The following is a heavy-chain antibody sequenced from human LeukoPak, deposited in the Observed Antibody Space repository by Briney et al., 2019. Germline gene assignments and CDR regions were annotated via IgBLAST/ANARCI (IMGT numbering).Heavy chain of an antibody. CDR1: GFTFTNAW. D-gene: IGHD2-15*01. CDR2: IKSKTDGGTT. CDR3: TIEMGFCSGGSCPVDY. V-gene: IGHV3-15*07. Sequence: GGSLRLSCVDSGFTFTNAWMNWVRQAPGKGLEWVGRIKSKTDGGTTDYAAPVKGRFTISRDDSKNTLYLQMNSLKTEDTAVYYCTIEMGFCSGGSCPVDYWGQGTLVTVSS. J-gene: IGHJ4*02.